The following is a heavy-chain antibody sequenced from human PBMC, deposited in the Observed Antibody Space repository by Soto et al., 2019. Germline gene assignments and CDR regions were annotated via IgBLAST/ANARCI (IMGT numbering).Heavy chain of an antibody. CDR1: GDTFNSNA. CDR3: ARVPDRPPALGN. V-gene: IGHV1-69*04. Sequence: QVQLVQSGAEVKKPGSSVKVSCKTSGDTFNSNAISWVRQAPGQGLEWMGRIVPILGVADYAQKFQGRVTLTADKSTSTVYMELSSLRAEDTALYYCARVPDRPPALGNWGQGTLVTVSS. D-gene: IGHD5-18*01. J-gene: IGHJ4*02. CDR2: IVPILGVA.